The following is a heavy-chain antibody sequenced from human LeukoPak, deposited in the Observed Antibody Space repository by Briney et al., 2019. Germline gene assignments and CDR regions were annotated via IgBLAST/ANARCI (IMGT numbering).Heavy chain of an antibody. CDR2: IKQDGSEK. V-gene: IGHV3-7*01. CDR3: ARVGYSSSWSPSDY. D-gene: IGHD6-13*01. Sequence: GGSLRLSCAASGLTFNTYWMSWVRQAPGKGLEWVANIKQDGSEKYYVDSVKGRFTISRDNAKNSLYLQMNSLRAEDTAVYYCARVGYSSSWSPSDYWGQGALVTVSS. J-gene: IGHJ4*02. CDR1: GLTFNTYW.